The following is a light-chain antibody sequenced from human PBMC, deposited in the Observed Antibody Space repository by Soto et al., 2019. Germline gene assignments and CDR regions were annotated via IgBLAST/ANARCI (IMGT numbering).Light chain of an antibody. CDR2: DVS. Sequence: QSALTQPASVSGSPGQSITISCTGTSSDVGGYNYVSWNQQHPGKAPKLMIYDVSNRPSGVSNRFSGSKSGNTASLTISGLQAEDEADYYCSSYTSSSTLYGFGTGTKVTVL. CDR3: SSYTSSSTLYG. V-gene: IGLV2-14*01. J-gene: IGLJ1*01. CDR1: SSDVGGYNY.